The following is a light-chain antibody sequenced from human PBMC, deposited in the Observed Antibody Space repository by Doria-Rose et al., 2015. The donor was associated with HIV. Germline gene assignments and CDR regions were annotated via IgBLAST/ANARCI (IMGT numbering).Light chain of an antibody. J-gene: IGKJ1*01. CDR1: QTVSTY. Sequence: DIRMTQSPSSLSASIGDRVTITCRASQTVSTYLNWFQQEPGKAPKLLIYAASRLQSGVPSRFSGSGSGTDFTLTISGLQPGDFATYYCQQTYSSPKWTFGQGTK. V-gene: IGKV1-39*01. CDR2: AAS. CDR3: QQTYSSPKWT.